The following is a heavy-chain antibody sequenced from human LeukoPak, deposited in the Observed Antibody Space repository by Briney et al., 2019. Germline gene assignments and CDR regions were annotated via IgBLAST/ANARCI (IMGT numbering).Heavy chain of an antibody. V-gene: IGHV3-66*01. CDR3: ARAGSGGLLGY. J-gene: IGHJ4*02. D-gene: IGHD2-8*02. Sequence: GGSLRLSCAASGFTVSSNYMSWVRQAPGKGLEWVSVIYSGGSTYYADSVKGRFTISRDNSKNTLYLLMNSLRAEDTAVYYCARAGSGGLLGYWGQGTLVTVSS. CDR1: GFTVSSNY. CDR2: IYSGGST.